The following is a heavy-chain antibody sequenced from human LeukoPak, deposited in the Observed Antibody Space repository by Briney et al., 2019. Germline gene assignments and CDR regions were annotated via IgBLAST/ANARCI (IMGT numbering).Heavy chain of an antibody. Sequence: ASVKVSCKASGYTFTSYDINWVRQATGQGLEWMGWMNPNSGSTGYAQKFQGRVTMTRNTSISTAYMELSSLRSEDTAVYYCARVWVLQLWYPFDYWGQGTLVTVSS. V-gene: IGHV1-8*01. CDR1: GYTFTSYD. D-gene: IGHD5-18*01. CDR2: MNPNSGST. J-gene: IGHJ4*02. CDR3: ARVWVLQLWYPFDY.